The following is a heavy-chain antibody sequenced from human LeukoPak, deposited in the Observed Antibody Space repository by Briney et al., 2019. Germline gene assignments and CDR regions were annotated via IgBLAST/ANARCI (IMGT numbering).Heavy chain of an antibody. CDR2: ISGSGGST. D-gene: IGHD1-26*01. Sequence: PGGSLRLSCAASGFTFSSYAMSWVRQAPGKGLEWVSAISGSGGSTYYADSVKGRFTISRDNSKNTLYLQMNSLRAEDTAVYYCARNPGGGYYPIDHWGQGTLVTVSS. V-gene: IGHV3-23*01. J-gene: IGHJ4*02. CDR1: GFTFSSYA. CDR3: ARNPGGGYYPIDH.